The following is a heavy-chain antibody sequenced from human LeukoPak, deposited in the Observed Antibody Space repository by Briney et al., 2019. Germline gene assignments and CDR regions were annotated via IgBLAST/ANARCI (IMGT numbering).Heavy chain of an antibody. Sequence: SQTLSLTCTVSSGSISSGSYYWSWIRQPAGKGLEWIGRIYSSGSTKYNPSLKSRVTISVDTSKNQFSLKLNSVTAADTAMYYCVRTEVSSGSEDYWGQGTLVTVSS. D-gene: IGHD6-19*01. V-gene: IGHV4-61*02. CDR3: VRTEVSSGSEDY. J-gene: IGHJ4*02. CDR2: IYSSGST. CDR1: SGSISSGSYY.